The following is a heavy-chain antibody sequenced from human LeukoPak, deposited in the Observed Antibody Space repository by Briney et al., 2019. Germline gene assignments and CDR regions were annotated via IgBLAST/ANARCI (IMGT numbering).Heavy chain of an antibody. J-gene: IGHJ4*02. Sequence: GEALPISCPGSAYDFFNYWIGWVRQMPGKGLEWMGFIYAGDSDTRYSPSFQGQVTGSADKSNTTAYLQCSSLEASDTAMYYCARRRYTSGWASFDYWGQGTLVTVST. V-gene: IGHV5-51*01. D-gene: IGHD6-19*01. CDR1: AYDFFNYW. CDR2: IYAGDSDT. CDR3: ARRRYTSGWASFDY.